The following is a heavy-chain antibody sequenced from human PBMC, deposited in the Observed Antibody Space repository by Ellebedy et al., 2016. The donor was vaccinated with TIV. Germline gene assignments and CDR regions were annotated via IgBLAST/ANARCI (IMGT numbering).Heavy chain of an antibody. CDR3: AKDLGQLLGLRENYYYYGMDV. J-gene: IGHJ6*02. D-gene: IGHD6-19*01. V-gene: IGHV3-53*01. CDR1: GFTVSSNY. CDR2: IYSGGST. Sequence: GESLKISXAASGFTVSSNYMSWVRQAPGKGLEWVSVIYSGGSTYYADSVKGRFTISRDNSKNTLYLQMNSLIAEDTAVYYCAKDLGQLLGLRENYYYYGMDVWGQGTTVTVSS.